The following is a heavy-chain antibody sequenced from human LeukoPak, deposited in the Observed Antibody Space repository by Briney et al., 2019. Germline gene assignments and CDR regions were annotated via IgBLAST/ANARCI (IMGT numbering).Heavy chain of an antibody. Sequence: PGGSLRLSCAASGITLSDYWMYWVRQGPGKGLVHVSRIESDGTRTVYADSVKGRFTTSRDNAKNTMYLQMNSLRAEDTAVYYCVRGGHKLDIETSRYYYGLDVWGQGTTVTVSS. J-gene: IGHJ6*02. CDR3: VRGGHKLDIETSRYYYGLDV. D-gene: IGHD2-2*03. V-gene: IGHV3-74*03. CDR1: GITLSDYW. CDR2: IESDGTRT.